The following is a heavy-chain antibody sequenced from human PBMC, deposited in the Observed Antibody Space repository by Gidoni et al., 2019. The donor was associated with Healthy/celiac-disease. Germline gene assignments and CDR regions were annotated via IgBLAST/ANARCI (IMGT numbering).Heavy chain of an antibody. CDR1: GFPFSSYS. CDR2: FSSSSSTI. J-gene: IGHJ4*02. Sequence: EVQLVESGGGLVQPGGSLRLSCAASGFPFSSYSMNWVRQAPGKGLEWVSYFSSSSSTIYYADSVKGRFTISRDNAKNSLYLQMNSLRAEDTAVYYCARAPSYCSGGSCYWGVDYWGQGTLVTVSS. D-gene: IGHD2-15*01. V-gene: IGHV3-48*01. CDR3: ARAPSYCSGGSCYWGVDY.